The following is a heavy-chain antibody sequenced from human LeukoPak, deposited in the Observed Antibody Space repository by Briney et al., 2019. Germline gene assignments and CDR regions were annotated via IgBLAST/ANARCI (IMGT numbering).Heavy chain of an antibody. CDR1: GFTFSSYA. CDR3: AREQLVGGNGMDV. J-gene: IGHJ6*02. CDR2: ISYDGSNK. D-gene: IGHD6-6*01. Sequence: GRSLRLSCAASGFTFSSYAMHWVRQAPGKGLEWVAVISYDGSNKYYADSVKGRFTISRDSSKNTLYLQMNSLRAEDTAVYYCAREQLVGGNGMDVWGQGTTVTVSS. V-gene: IGHV3-30-3*01.